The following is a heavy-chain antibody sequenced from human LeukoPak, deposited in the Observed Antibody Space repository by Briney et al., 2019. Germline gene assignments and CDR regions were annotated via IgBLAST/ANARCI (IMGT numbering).Heavy chain of an antibody. Sequence: ASVKVSCKASGGTFSSYTISWVRQAPGQGLEWMGRIIPILGIANYAQKFQGRVTITADKSTSTAYMELSSLRSEDTAAYYCARVNKPGFWSGYPGGAFDPWGQGTLVTVSS. V-gene: IGHV1-69*02. CDR1: GGTFSSYT. J-gene: IGHJ5*02. D-gene: IGHD3-3*01. CDR3: ARVNKPGFWSGYPGGAFDP. CDR2: IIPILGIA.